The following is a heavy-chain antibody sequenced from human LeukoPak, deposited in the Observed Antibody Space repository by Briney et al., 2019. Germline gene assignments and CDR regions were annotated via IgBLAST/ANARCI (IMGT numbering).Heavy chain of an antibody. D-gene: IGHD5-12*01. CDR1: GYTFTSYA. CDR2: ISAGNGNT. J-gene: IGHJ4*02. V-gene: IGHV1-3*01. Sequence: ASVKVSCKASGYTFTSYAIHWVRQAPGQRLEWMGWISAGNGNTKYSQNFQGRVTFISNTSATTAFMELSSLRSEDAAVYYCARDAYSGYDSPGDYWGQGTLVTVSS. CDR3: ARDAYSGYDSPGDY.